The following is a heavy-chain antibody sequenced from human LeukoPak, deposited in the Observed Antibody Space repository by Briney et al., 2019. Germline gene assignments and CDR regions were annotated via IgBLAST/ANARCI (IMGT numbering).Heavy chain of an antibody. CDR1: GGSISSYS. D-gene: IGHD3-16*01. CDR2: ITYTGST. V-gene: IGHV4-59*01. CDR3: ARTNSFENVWEY. Sequence: SETLSLTCIISGGSISSYSLSWMRQSPGKGLEWIGYITYTGSTDYDPSLKSRVTISVDTSRNQFSLRLNSVTAADTAVYYCARTNSFENVWEYWGRGAPVTVSS. J-gene: IGHJ4*02.